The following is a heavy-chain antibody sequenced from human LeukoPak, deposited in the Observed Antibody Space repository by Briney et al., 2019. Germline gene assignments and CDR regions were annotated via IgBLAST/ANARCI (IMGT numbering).Heavy chain of an antibody. CDR2: IYYSGST. CDR3: ASCPYGSGSYYIGGSAAFDI. J-gene: IGHJ3*02. CDR1: GGSISSGGYY. Sequence: PSQTLSLTCTVSGGSISSGGYYWSWIRQPPGKGLEWIGYIYYSGSTNYNPSLKSRVTISVDTSKNQFSLKLSSVTAADTAVYYCASCPYGSGSYYIGGSAAFDIWGQGTMVTVSS. V-gene: IGHV4-61*08. D-gene: IGHD3-10*01.